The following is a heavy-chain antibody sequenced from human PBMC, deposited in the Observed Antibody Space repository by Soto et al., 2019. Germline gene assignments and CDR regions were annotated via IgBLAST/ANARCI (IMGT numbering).Heavy chain of an antibody. Sequence: SVKVSCKVSGGTFSSYRFSWVRQAPGQGLEWMGGITPVLGTPDYAQKFQGRVTVTADRSTNTAYMELSRLTSEDTAVYYCARDLPSLEVRSYGMDVWGQGTTVTVSS. J-gene: IGHJ6*02. CDR2: ITPVLGTP. V-gene: IGHV1-69*10. CDR1: GGTFSSYR. D-gene: IGHD3-10*01. CDR3: ARDLPSLEVRSYGMDV.